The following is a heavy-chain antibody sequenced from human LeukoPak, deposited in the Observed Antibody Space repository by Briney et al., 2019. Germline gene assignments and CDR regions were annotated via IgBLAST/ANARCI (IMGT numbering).Heavy chain of an antibody. CDR1: GGSISSYY. J-gene: IGHJ4*02. V-gene: IGHV4-4*07. CDR2: IYTSGST. D-gene: IGHD2-15*01. Sequence: SETLSLTCTVSGGSISSYYWSWLRQPAGKGLEWIGRIYTSGSTNYNPSLKSRVTMSVDTSKNQFSLKLSSVTAADTAVYYCARGQRYCSGGSCYAPLDYWGQGTLVTVSS. CDR3: ARGQRYCSGGSCYAPLDY.